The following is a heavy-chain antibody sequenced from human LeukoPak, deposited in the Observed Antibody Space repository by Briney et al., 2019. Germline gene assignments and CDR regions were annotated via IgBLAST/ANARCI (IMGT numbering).Heavy chain of an antibody. V-gene: IGHV3-66*01. J-gene: IGHJ4*02. CDR2: IYSGGSA. Sequence: PGGSLRLSCAASGFTVSSYYMSWVRQAPGKGLDWVSVIYSGGSAYYADSVEGRFTISRDNSKNTLYLQINSLRAEDTAVYYCARDLGRGYSNYWGQGTLVTVSS. CDR3: ARDLGRGYSNY. D-gene: IGHD3-16*01. CDR1: GFTVSSYY.